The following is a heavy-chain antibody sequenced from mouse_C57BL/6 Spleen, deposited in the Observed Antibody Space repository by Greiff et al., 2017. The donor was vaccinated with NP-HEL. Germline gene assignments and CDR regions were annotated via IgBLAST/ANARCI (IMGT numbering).Heavy chain of an antibody. D-gene: IGHD3-2*02. CDR3: ARNGAQAPFDY. Sequence: QVQLQQSGPGLVQPSQSLSITCTVSGFSLTSYGVHWVRQSPGKGLEWLGVIWSGGGTDYNAAFISRLSISKDNSKSQVFFKMNSLQADDTAIYYCARNGAQAPFDYWGQGTTLTVSS. J-gene: IGHJ2*01. CDR2: IWSGGGT. V-gene: IGHV2-2*01. CDR1: GFSLTSYG.